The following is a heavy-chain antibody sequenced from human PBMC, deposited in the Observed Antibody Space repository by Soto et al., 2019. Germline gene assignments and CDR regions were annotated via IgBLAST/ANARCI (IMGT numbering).Heavy chain of an antibody. V-gene: IGHV3-23*01. D-gene: IGHD2-2*02. J-gene: IGHJ1*01. CDR2: ISGSGGST. CDR3: AKEGPYINSWSSAGYLQH. CDR1: GFAFNNYA. Sequence: GGSLRLSCAASGFAFNNYAMNWVRQAPGKGLEWVSHISGSGGSTDYAESVKGRFSISKDSVNNTLYLHMSSLRAEEPALYSCAKEGPYINSWSSAGYLQHWGLGTQVTVSS.